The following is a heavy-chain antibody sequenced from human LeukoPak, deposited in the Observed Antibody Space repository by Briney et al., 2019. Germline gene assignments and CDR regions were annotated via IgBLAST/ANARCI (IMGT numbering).Heavy chain of an antibody. J-gene: IGHJ6*02. Sequence: GGSLRLSCAASGFTYSTYAVHWVRQAPGKGLEWVAVISHDGSSEFYADSVRGRFTISRDNSKNTLYLQMNSLRVEDTAVYYCAREVLVRGVHYYGMDVWGQGTTVTVSS. CDR2: ISHDGSSE. D-gene: IGHD3-10*01. V-gene: IGHV3-30-3*01. CDR1: GFTYSTYA. CDR3: AREVLVRGVHYYGMDV.